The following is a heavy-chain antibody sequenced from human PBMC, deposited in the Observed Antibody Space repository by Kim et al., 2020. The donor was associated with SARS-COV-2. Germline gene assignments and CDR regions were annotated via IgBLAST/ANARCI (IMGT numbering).Heavy chain of an antibody. V-gene: IGHV3-9*01. CDR3: AKDIIARRLVARAFDI. J-gene: IGHJ3*02. D-gene: IGHD5-12*01. Sequence: SVKGRFTISRDNAKNSLYLQMNSLRAEDTALYYCAKDIIARRLVARAFDIWGQGTMVTVSS.